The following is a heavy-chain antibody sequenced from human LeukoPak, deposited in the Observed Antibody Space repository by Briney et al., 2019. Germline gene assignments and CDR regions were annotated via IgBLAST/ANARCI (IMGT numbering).Heavy chain of an antibody. Sequence: PSETLSLTCTVSGGSISSSSYYWGWIRQPPGKGLEWIGSIYYSGSTYYNPSLKSRVTISVDTSKNQFSLKLSSVTAADTAVYYCASSALWSYGYPGNPYYYYMDVWGKGTTVTVSS. CDR3: ASSALWSYGYPGNPYYYYMDV. D-gene: IGHD5-18*01. V-gene: IGHV4-39*07. CDR2: IYYSGST. CDR1: GGSISSSSYY. J-gene: IGHJ6*03.